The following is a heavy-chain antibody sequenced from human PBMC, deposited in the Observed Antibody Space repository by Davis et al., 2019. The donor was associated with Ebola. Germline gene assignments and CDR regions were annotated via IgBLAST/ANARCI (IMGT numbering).Heavy chain of an antibody. CDR3: TTPGGQDSGYDVFDI. D-gene: IGHD5-12*01. CDR1: GYTFDNYA. Sequence: ASVKVSCKASGYTFDNYAVTWVRQAPGQGLEWMGWIGAYNGKRNYAQKVQGRVTMTTDTSTTTVYMDLSSLRSEDTALYYCTTPGGQDSGYDVFDIWGQGTMVTVSS. CDR2: IGAYNGKR. J-gene: IGHJ3*02. V-gene: IGHV1-18*04.